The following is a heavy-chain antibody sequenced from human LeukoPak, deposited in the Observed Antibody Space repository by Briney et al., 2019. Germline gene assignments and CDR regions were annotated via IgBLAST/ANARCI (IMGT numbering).Heavy chain of an antibody. V-gene: IGHV1-69*01. Sequence: SVKVSCKASGGTFSSYAISWVRQAPGQGLEWMGGIIPIFGTANYAQKFQGRVTITADESTSTAYMELSSLGSEDTAVYYCARGYSSSSGGHFDYWGQGTLVTVSS. J-gene: IGHJ4*02. CDR3: ARGYSSSSGGHFDY. CDR1: GGTFSSYA. CDR2: IIPIFGTA. D-gene: IGHD6-6*01.